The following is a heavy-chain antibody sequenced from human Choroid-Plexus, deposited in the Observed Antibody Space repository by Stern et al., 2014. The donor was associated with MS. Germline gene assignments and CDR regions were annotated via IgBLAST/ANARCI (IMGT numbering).Heavy chain of an antibody. D-gene: IGHD2-15*01. Sequence: QLVQSGGGVAQPGRPLILSCAASGFTFSNFGMHWVRQAPGKGLAWVALISYDGSDKYYADSVKGRFTIFRDNSKNTLYMHMNSLRAEDTAVYYCAKDRQWSTYFFDYWGQGSLVTVSS. CDR3: AKDRQWSTYFFDY. CDR2: ISYDGSDK. CDR1: GFTFSNFG. V-gene: IGHV3-30*18. J-gene: IGHJ4*02.